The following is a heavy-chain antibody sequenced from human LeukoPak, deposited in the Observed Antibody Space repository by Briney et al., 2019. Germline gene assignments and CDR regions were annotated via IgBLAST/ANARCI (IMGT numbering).Heavy chain of an antibody. CDR3: ARSGYDLYYFDY. J-gene: IGHJ4*02. CDR1: GFTFRNYA. V-gene: IGHV3-30*03. D-gene: IGHD5-12*01. Sequence: GGSLRLSCAASGFTFRNYAMHWVRQAPGKGLEWVAGISFDRSNKYYADSVKGRFTISRDNSKNTLYLQMNSLRAEDTAVYYCARSGYDLYYFDYCGLGTLVTVSS. CDR2: ISFDRSNK.